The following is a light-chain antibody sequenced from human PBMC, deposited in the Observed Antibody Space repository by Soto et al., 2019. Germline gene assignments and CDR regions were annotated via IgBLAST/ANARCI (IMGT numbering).Light chain of an antibody. J-gene: IGKJ1*01. CDR1: QSVSSRF. V-gene: IGKV3-20*01. CDR2: GAS. Sequence: EIVFTQSPGTLSLSPGERATLSCRASQSVSSRFLAWYQQKPGQAPRLFMYGASNRATGIPDRFRGSGSGTDFTLTISRLEPEDFAVYYCQQYGGLPTFGQGTKVDIK. CDR3: QQYGGLPT.